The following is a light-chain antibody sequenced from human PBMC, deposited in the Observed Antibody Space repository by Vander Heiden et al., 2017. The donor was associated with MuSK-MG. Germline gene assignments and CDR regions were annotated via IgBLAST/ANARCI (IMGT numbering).Light chain of an antibody. V-gene: IGLV1-40*01. J-gene: IGLJ3*02. CDR3: QSYDSSLSGRV. Sequence: QSALSPPPSVSCAPGQRDAIPSSAGSTPNVAGYDVHWYQQLPGTAPKLLIYDNSKRPSGVPDRFSGSKSGTSASLAITGLQAGDEADYYCQSYDSSLSGRVFGGGTKLTVL. CDR2: DNS. CDR1: STPNVAGYD.